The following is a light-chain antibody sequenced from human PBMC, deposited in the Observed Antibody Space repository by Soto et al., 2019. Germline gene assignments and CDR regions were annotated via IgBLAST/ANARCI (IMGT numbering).Light chain of an antibody. V-gene: IGKV3-15*01. CDR2: AAT. CDR3: QQYHNWPIT. Sequence: EIVMMPYPATLSVSPVERATLSCSASQVVGINLVLFRQTPGQAPKLVIYAATTRPTGSPARFSGSGSGTDFTLTISSLQSEDFAVYYCQQYHNWPITFGQGTRLEIK. CDR1: QVVGIN. J-gene: IGKJ5*01.